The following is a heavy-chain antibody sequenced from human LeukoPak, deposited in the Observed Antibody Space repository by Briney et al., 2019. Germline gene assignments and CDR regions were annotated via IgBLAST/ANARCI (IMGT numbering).Heavy chain of an antibody. Sequence: GASVKVSCKASGYTFTSYYMHWVRQAPGQGLEWMGIINPSGGSTSYAQKFQGRVTMTRDTSTSTVYMELSSLRSEDTAVYYCATAGSSRAAFDIWGQGTMVTVSS. CDR1: GYTFTSYY. CDR3: ATAGSSRAAFDI. V-gene: IGHV1-46*01. J-gene: IGHJ3*02. CDR2: INPSGGST. D-gene: IGHD3-10*01.